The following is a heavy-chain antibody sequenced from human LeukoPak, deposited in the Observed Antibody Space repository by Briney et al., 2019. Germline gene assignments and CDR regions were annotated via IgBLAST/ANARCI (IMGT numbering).Heavy chain of an antibody. V-gene: IGHV4-38-2*02. D-gene: IGHD2-15*01. CDR2: IYHSGST. Sequence: SETLSLTCTVSGYSISRGYYWGWIRQPPGKGLEWIGSIYHSGSTYYKSSLKSRVTISVDASKNQFSLKLASVTAADTAVYYCARGDIVVVAATLWYPLDYWGQGTLVTVSS. CDR3: ARGDIVVVAATLWYPLDY. CDR1: GYSISRGYY. J-gene: IGHJ4*02.